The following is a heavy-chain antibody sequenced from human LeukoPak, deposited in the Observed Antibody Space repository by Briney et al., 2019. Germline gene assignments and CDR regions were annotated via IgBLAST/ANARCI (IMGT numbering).Heavy chain of an antibody. CDR3: TTEASYYDRSGYFDY. J-gene: IGHJ4*02. CDR2: MRSKPDGGTT. Sequence: GGSLRLSCAASGFTFSNTWMNWVRQAPGKGLEWVGRMRSKPDGGTTDYAAPVKGRFTISRDDSKNTLYLQMNSLKTDDTAVYYCTTEASYYDRSGYFDYWGRGTLVSVSS. V-gene: IGHV3-15*01. D-gene: IGHD3-22*01. CDR1: GFTFSNTW.